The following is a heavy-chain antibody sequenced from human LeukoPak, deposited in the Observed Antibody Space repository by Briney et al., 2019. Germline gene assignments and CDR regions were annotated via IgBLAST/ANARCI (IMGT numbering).Heavy chain of an antibody. CDR1: GGSFSGCY. J-gene: IGHJ3*02. CDR3: ARGVGLRSDFDI. V-gene: IGHV4-34*01. CDR2: INHSGRT. Sequence: PSETLSLTCAVYGGSFSGCYWRWIRQPPGKGLEWIGEINHSGRTNYNPSLKSRVTISVDTSKNQFSLKVSSVTAADTAVYYCARGVGLRSDFDIWGQGTMVTVSS. D-gene: IGHD3-3*01.